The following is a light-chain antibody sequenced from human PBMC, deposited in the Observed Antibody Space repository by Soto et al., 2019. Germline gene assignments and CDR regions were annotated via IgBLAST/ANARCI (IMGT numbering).Light chain of an antibody. CDR2: ASS. V-gene: IGKV1-27*01. CDR3: QEYNSGTYT. Sequence: DIQMTQSPSSLSASVGDRVTITCRASQGISNYLAWYQQKPGKVPKLLIYASSTLQSGVPSRFSGSGSGTDFTITISSLQPEDVATYYCQEYNSGTYTFSPGTKVDIK. CDR1: QGISNY. J-gene: IGKJ3*01.